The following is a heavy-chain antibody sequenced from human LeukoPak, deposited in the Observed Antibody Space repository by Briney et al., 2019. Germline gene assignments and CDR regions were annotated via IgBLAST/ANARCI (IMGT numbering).Heavy chain of an antibody. Sequence: GGSLRLSCAASGFTFSSYAMSWVRQAPGKGLEWVSAISGSGGSTCYADSVKGRFTISRDNSKNTLYLQMNSLRAEDTAVYYCAKDGYYYDSSGYSEDFDYWGQGTLVTVSS. V-gene: IGHV3-23*01. CDR3: AKDGYYYDSSGYSEDFDY. D-gene: IGHD3-22*01. CDR1: GFTFSSYA. J-gene: IGHJ4*02. CDR2: ISGSGGST.